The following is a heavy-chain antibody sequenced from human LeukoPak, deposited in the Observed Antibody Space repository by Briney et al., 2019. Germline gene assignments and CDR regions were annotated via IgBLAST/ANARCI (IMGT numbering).Heavy chain of an antibody. J-gene: IGHJ4*02. Sequence: PSETLSLTCAVYGGSFSGYYWSWIRQPPGKGLEWIGEINHSGSTNYNPSLKSRVTISVDTSKNQFSLKLSSVTAADTAVYYCARDGDSSGYYYAYFDYWGQGTLVTVSS. CDR3: ARDGDSSGYYYAYFDY. CDR1: GGSFSGYY. CDR2: INHSGST. V-gene: IGHV4-34*01. D-gene: IGHD3-22*01.